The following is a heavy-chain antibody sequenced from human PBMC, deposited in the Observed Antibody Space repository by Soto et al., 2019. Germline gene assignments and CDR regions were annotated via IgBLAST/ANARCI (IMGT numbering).Heavy chain of an antibody. Sequence: ASVKVSCKASGYTFTGYYIQWVRQAPGEGLEWMGWINPNSGATEYAQKFQGRVTMSRDASISTAYMELSRLRSDDTAVYYCARDIVVVLGATLHYYGMDVWGQGTTVTV. CDR1: GYTFTGYY. V-gene: IGHV1-2*02. CDR2: INPNSGAT. CDR3: ARDIVVVLGATLHYYGMDV. J-gene: IGHJ6*02. D-gene: IGHD2-15*01.